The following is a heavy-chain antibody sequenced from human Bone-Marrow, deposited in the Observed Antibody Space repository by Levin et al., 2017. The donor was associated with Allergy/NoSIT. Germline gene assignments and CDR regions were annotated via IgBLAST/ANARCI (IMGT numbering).Heavy chain of an antibody. D-gene: IGHD3-22*01. Sequence: SETLSLTCSVSGASISNDYWSWIRQPPGKGLEWIGYIYYGGSTNYNPSLKSRIIISLDTSKRYFSLNLRSVTAADTAVYYCAKATYYYEHTGYLQFESWGQGTLVTVSS. CDR1: GASISNDY. CDR2: IYYGGST. CDR3: AKATYYYEHTGYLQFES. J-gene: IGHJ4*02. V-gene: IGHV4-59*01.